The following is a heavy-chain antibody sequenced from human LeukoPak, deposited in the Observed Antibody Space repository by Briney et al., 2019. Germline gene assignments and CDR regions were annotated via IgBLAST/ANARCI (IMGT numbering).Heavy chain of an antibody. CDR2: INHSGST. V-gene: IGHV4-34*01. J-gene: IGHJ4*02. Sequence: PSETLSLTCAVYGGSFSGYYWSWIRQPPGKGLEWIGEINHSGSTNYNPSLKSRVTISVDTSKNQFSLKLSSVTAADTAVYYCARGRVSSGYQPFDYWGQGTLVTVSS. D-gene: IGHD3-22*01. CDR3: ARGRVSSGYQPFDY. CDR1: GGSFSGYY.